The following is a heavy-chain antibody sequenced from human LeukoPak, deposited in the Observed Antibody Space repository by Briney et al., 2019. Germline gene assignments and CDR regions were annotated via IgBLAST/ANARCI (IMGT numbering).Heavy chain of an antibody. V-gene: IGHV3-7*01. Sequence: GGSLRLSRAASGFTFSSYWMSWVRQAPGKGLEWVANIKQDGSEKYYVDSVKGRSTISRDNAKNSLYLQMNSLRAEDTAVYYCARDRLSFYCSSTSCYTNYYYGMDVWGQGTTVTVSS. CDR1: GFTFSSYW. J-gene: IGHJ6*02. CDR2: IKQDGSEK. CDR3: ARDRLSFYCSSTSCYTNYYYGMDV. D-gene: IGHD2-2*02.